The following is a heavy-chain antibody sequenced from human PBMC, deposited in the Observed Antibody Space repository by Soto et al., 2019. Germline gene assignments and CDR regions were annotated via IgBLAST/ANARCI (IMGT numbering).Heavy chain of an antibody. CDR1: GGTFSSDT. V-gene: IGHV1-69*02. CDR2: IIPILGIA. J-gene: IGHJ5*02. Sequence: ASVKVSCKASGGTFSSDTMSWVRQASGQGLEWMGRIIPILGIANYAQKFQGRVTITADKSTSTAYMELSSLRSEDTAVYYCAGLVVAGTEDWFDPWGQGTLVTVSS. D-gene: IGHD6-19*01. CDR3: AGLVVAGTEDWFDP.